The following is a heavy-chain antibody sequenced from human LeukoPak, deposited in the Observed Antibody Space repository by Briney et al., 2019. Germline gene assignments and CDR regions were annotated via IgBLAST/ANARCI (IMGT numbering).Heavy chain of an antibody. J-gene: IGHJ4*02. CDR2: IRYDGSNK. Sequence: GGSLRLSCAASGFTFSSYGMHWVRQAPGKGLEWVAFIRYDGSNKYYADSVKGRFTISRDSSKNTLYLQMNSLRAEDTAVYYCASSAGRDYYDSSGYPDYWGQGTLVTVSS. CDR3: ASSAGRDYYDSSGYPDY. CDR1: GFTFSSYG. D-gene: IGHD3-22*01. V-gene: IGHV3-30*02.